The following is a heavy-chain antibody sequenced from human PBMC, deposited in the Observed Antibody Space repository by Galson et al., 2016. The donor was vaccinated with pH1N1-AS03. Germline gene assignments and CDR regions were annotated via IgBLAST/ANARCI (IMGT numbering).Heavy chain of an antibody. Sequence: SLRLSCAASGFTFSSYAMSWVRQAPGKGLEWVSAISGSGGSTYYADSVKGRFTISSDNSKNTLYLQMNSLRAEDTAVYYCAKDIGVVVAATTWFDPWGQGTLVTVSS. CDR3: AKDIGVVVAATTWFDP. V-gene: IGHV3-23*01. CDR2: ISGSGGST. J-gene: IGHJ5*02. D-gene: IGHD2-15*01. CDR1: GFTFSSYA.